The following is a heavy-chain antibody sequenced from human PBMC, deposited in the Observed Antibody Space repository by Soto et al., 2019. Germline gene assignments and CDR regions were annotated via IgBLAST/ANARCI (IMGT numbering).Heavy chain of an antibody. CDR1: GFTLSSYG. CDR3: ARELDGLDV. J-gene: IGHJ6*02. Sequence: SLRLSCAASGFTLSSYGMHWVRQAPGKGLEWVALISYDGSNKYYADSVKGRFTISRDNSKNTLYLQMNSLRAEDTAVYYCARELDGLDVWGQGTTVTVSS. V-gene: IGHV3-30*03. CDR2: ISYDGSNK.